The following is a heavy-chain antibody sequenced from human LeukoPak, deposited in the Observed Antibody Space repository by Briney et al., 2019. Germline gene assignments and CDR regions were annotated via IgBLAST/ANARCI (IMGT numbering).Heavy chain of an antibody. J-gene: IGHJ4*02. Sequence: ASVKVSCKASGYTFTSYAMHWVRQAPGQRLEWMGWINAGNGNTKYSRKFQGRVTITRDTSASTAYMELSSLRSEDTAVYYCASSIKVTEKYCGGDCYWSPLDYWGQGTLVTVSS. D-gene: IGHD2-21*02. CDR3: ASSIKVTEKYCGGDCYWSPLDY. CDR1: GYTFTSYA. V-gene: IGHV1-3*01. CDR2: INAGNGNT.